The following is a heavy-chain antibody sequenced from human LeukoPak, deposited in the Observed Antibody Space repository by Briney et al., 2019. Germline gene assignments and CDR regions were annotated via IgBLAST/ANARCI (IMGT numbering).Heavy chain of an antibody. CDR1: GYSISSGYY. V-gene: IGHV4-38-2*02. J-gene: IGHJ1*01. CDR3: ARVAAGIGFFQH. D-gene: IGHD6-13*01. CDR2: NSGST. Sequence: SETLSLTCIVSGYSISSGYYWGWIRQPPGKGLEWIGNNSGSTYYNPSLKSRVTISVDTSKNQLSLKVSSVTAADTAVYYCARVAAGIGFFQHWGQGTLVTVSS.